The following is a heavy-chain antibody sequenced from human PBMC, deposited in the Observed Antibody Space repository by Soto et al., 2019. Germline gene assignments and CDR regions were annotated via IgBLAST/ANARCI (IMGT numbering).Heavy chain of an antibody. CDR3: AKGSYYDARSAYGTPGFYYNYVGLDV. CDR2: IIPNVDAA. Sequence: SVKVSCKASGGTFNNYAISWVRQAPGQGLEWVGGIIPNVDAANYAQKLQGRVTIAADESAGTAYMELSRLRSEDTAVYYCAKGSYYDARSAYGTPGFYYNYVGLDVWGQGTAVTVS. CDR1: GGTFNNYA. V-gene: IGHV1-69*13. J-gene: IGHJ6*01. D-gene: IGHD3-16*01.